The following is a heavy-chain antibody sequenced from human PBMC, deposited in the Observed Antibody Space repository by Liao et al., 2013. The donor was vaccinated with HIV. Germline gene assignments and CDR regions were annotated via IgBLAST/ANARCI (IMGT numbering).Heavy chain of an antibody. V-gene: IGHV4-61*02. CDR3: ASIATGPYYFDY. Sequence: QVQLQESGPGLVKPSQTLSLTCTVSGGSISSGSYYWSWIRQPAGKGLEWIGRIYTSGSTNYNPSLKSRVTISVDTSKNQFSLKLSSVTAADTAVYYCASIATGPYYFDYWGQGNPGHRLL. D-gene: IGHD1-1*01. CDR1: GGSISSGSYY. CDR2: IYTSGST. J-gene: IGHJ4*02.